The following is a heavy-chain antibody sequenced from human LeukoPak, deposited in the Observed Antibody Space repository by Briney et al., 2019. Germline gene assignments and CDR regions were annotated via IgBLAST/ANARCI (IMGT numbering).Heavy chain of an antibody. CDR1: GGSFSGYY. CDR3: ARPPTH. D-gene: IGHD4-17*01. V-gene: IGHV4-34*01. J-gene: IGHJ4*02. CDR2: INHSGST. Sequence: PSETLSLTCAVYGGSFSGYYWSWIRRPPGKGLEWIGEINHSGSTNYNPSLKSRVTISVDTSKNQFSLKLSSVTAADTAVYYCARPPTHWGQGTLVTVSS.